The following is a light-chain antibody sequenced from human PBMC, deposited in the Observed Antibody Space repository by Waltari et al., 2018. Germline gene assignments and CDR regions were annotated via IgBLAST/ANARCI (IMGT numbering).Light chain of an antibody. CDR3: QVWDSSSDHWV. J-gene: IGLJ3*02. V-gene: IGLV3-21*02. Sequence: SYVLTQPPSVSVATGQTARITCGGTNHGSNSVHGDQQKPGTAPVLVVYDDSDRPSGIPERFSGSNSGNTATLTISRVEAGDEADYYCQVWDSSSDHWVFGGGTKLTVL. CDR2: DDS. CDR1: NHGSNS.